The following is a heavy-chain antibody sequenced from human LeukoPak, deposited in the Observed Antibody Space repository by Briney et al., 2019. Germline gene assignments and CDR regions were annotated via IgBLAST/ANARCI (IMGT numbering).Heavy chain of an antibody. Sequence: SVKVSCKASGGTFSSYAISWVRQAPGQGLEWMGRIIPIFGTANYAQKFQGRVTITADKSTSTACMELSSLRSEDTAVYYCATLGYSYGYRSFDYWGQGTLVTVSS. CDR2: IIPIFGTA. J-gene: IGHJ4*02. CDR1: GGTFSSYA. CDR3: ATLGYSYGYRSFDY. V-gene: IGHV1-69*06. D-gene: IGHD5-18*01.